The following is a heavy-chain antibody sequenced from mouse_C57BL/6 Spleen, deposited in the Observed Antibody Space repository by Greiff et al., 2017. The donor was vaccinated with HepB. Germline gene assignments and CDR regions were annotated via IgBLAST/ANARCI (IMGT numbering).Heavy chain of an antibody. Sequence: VQLKQPGAELVRPGSSVKLSCKASGYTFTSYWMDWVKQRPGQGLEWIGNIYPSDSETHYNQKFKDKATLTVDKSSSTAYMQLSSLTSEDSAVYYCAREGDYYGSSYVYWGQGTTLTVSS. J-gene: IGHJ2*01. CDR1: GYTFTSYW. D-gene: IGHD1-1*01. CDR2: IYPSDSET. CDR3: AREGDYYGSSYVY. V-gene: IGHV1-61*01.